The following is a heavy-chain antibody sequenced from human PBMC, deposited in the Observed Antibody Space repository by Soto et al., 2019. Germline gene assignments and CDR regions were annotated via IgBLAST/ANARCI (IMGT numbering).Heavy chain of an antibody. CDR2: IIPILGIA. J-gene: IGHJ4*02. CDR3: AAGRYYYDSSGYSDVDY. D-gene: IGHD3-22*01. V-gene: IGHV1-69*02. Sequence: FQGCRGTHNRYSLWSLGQAPGKGLEWMGRIIPILGIANYAQKFQGRVTITADKSTSTAYMELSSLRSEDTAVYYCAAGRYYYDSSGYSDVDYWGQGTLVTVSS. CDR1: RGTHNRYS.